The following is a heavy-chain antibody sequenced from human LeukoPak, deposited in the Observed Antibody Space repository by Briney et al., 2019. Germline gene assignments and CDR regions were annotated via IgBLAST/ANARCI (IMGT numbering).Heavy chain of an antibody. V-gene: IGHV4-59*01. D-gene: IGHD3-16*01. J-gene: IGHJ4*02. Sequence: SETLSLTCTVSGGSISSFYWSWIRQPPGKGLEWIGYNHYSGNTNYNPPLKSRVTLYLVTPTNQFYLKLSSVTAADTAVYYCARIKIDYAPITLRPIYFCDYWPGGTLVSVPS. CDR2: NHYSGNT. CDR1: GGSISSFY. CDR3: ARIKIDYAPITLRPIYFCDY.